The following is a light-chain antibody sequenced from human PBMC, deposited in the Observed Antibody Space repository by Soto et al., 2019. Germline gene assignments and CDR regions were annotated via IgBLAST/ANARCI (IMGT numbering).Light chain of an antibody. CDR3: QSYDSSLRGSV. CDR2: GIS. J-gene: IGLJ3*02. V-gene: IGLV1-40*01. CDR1: SSNIGAGYD. Sequence: QSVLTQPPSVSGAPGQRVTISCTGSSSNIGAGYDVHWYQQLPGTAPKLLIYGISNRPSGVPDRFSGSKSGTSASLAITGLQAEDEADYYCQSYDSSLRGSVFGGGTKLTVL.